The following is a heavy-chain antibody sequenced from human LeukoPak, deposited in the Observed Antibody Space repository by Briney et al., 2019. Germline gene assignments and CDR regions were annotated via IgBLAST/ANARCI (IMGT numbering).Heavy chain of an antibody. J-gene: IGHJ3*02. Sequence: AGRSLRLSCAASGFTFSSYGMHWVRQAPGKGLEWVAVISYDGSNKDYADSMKGRFTISRDNSKNTLYLQMNSLGAEDTAVYYCAREIFNGFDIWGQGTMVTVSS. V-gene: IGHV3-30*03. CDR2: ISYDGSNK. CDR3: AREIFNGFDI. CDR1: GFTFSSYG.